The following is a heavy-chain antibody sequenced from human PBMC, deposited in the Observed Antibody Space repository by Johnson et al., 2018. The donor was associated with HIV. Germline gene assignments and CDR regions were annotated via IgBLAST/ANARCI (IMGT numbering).Heavy chain of an antibody. V-gene: IGHV3-11*04. CDR3: ARSSVSYFDDAFYI. CDR1: GFTFSDYY. J-gene: IGHJ3*02. CDR2: ISSSGSTI. D-gene: IGHD1-26*01. Sequence: QVQLVESGGGLVQPGGSLRLSCAASGFTFSDYYMSWIRQAPGKGLEWVSYISSSGSTIYYADSVKGRFTISRDNAKNSLYLQMNSLRAEDKAVYYCARSSVSYFDDAFYIWGQGTMVTVSS.